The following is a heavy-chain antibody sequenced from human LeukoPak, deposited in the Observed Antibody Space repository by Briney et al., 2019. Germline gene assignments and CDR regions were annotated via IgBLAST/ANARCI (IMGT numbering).Heavy chain of an antibody. CDR3: ARDHRYYYDSCGYYYNY. V-gene: IGHV1-18*01. J-gene: IGHJ4*02. Sequence: ASVKVSCKASGYTFTSYGISWVRQAPGQGLEWMGWISAYNGNTNYAQKLQGRVTMTTDTSTSTAYMELRSLRSDDTAVYYCARDHRYYYDSCGYYYNYWGQGTLVTVSS. CDR2: ISAYNGNT. CDR1: GYTFTSYG. D-gene: IGHD3-22*01.